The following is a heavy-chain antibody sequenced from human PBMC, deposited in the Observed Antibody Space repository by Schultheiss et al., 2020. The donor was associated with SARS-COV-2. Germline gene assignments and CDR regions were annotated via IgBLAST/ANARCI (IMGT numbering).Heavy chain of an antibody. CDR2: IYYSGST. Sequence: SETLSLTCTVSGGSISSGGYYWSWIRQHPGKGLEWIGYIYYSGSTYYNPSLKSRVTISVDTSKNQFSLKLSSVTAADTAVYYCASLRIPATTIDYWGQGTLVTVSS. V-gene: IGHV4-31*03. CDR3: ASLRIPATTIDY. CDR1: GGSISSGGYY. D-gene: IGHD2-2*01. J-gene: IGHJ4*02.